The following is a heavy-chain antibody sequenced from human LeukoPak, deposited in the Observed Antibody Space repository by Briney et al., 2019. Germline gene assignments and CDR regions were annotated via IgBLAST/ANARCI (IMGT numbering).Heavy chain of an antibody. Sequence: ASVKVSCKASGYTFIDYYIHWVRQAPGQGLEWMGWINPNSGAPNYAQKFQGGVTMTRDTSISTVYMELSSLRSDDTAVYYCARFDRSSWATFDHWGQGTLVTVSS. CDR2: INPNSGAP. CDR3: ARFDRSSWATFDH. D-gene: IGHD6-13*01. V-gene: IGHV1-2*02. CDR1: GYTFIDYY. J-gene: IGHJ4*02.